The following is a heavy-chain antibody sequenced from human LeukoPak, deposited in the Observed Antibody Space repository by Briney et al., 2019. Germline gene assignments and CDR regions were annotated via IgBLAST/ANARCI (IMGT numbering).Heavy chain of an antibody. Sequence: SETLSLTCTVSGGSISSSSYYWGWIRQPPGKGLEWIVSIYYSGSTYYNPSLKSRVTISVDTSKNQFSLKLSSVTAADTAVYYCARGGYYGSGSYPFDYWGQGTLVTVSS. J-gene: IGHJ4*02. CDR1: GGSISSSSYY. CDR3: ARGGYYGSGSYPFDY. D-gene: IGHD3-10*01. CDR2: IYYSGST. V-gene: IGHV4-39*07.